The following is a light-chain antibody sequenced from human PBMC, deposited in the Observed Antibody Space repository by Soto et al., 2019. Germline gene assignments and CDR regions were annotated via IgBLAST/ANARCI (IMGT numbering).Light chain of an antibody. J-gene: IGLJ2*01. CDR1: RSNIGAGFD. CDR3: QSYDSRLSAVV. V-gene: IGLV1-40*01. Sequence: QSVLTQPPPVSWAPGQRVTISCTGNRSNIGAGFDVHWYQQLPGTAPKLLIYDNSNRPSGVPDRFSGSKSGTSASLAITGLQAEDGTDYYCQSYDSRLSAVVFGGGTQLTVL. CDR2: DNS.